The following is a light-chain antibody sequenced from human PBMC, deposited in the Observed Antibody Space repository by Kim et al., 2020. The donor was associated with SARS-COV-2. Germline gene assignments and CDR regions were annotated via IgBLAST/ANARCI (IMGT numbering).Light chain of an antibody. J-gene: IGLJ2*01. V-gene: IGLV2-14*03. Sequence: QSITIACTGTSSDVGGYNYVSWYQQHPGKAPKLMIYDVSKRPSGVSNRFSGSKSGNTASLTISGLQAEDEADYYCSSYTSSSTDVVFGGGTKLTVL. CDR3: SSYTSSSTDVV. CDR1: SSDVGGYNY. CDR2: DVS.